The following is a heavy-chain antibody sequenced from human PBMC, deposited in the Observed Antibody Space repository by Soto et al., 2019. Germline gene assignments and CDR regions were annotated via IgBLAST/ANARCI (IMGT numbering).Heavy chain of an antibody. CDR3: ARGPTYIVVVVAATRKWFDP. J-gene: IGHJ5*02. V-gene: IGHV4-34*01. D-gene: IGHD2-15*01. CDR1: GGSFSGYY. Sequence: TLSLTCAVYGGSFSGYYWSWIRQPPGKGLEWIGEINHSGSTNYNPSLKSRVTISVDTSKNQFSLKLSSVTAADTAVYYCARGPTYIVVVVAATRKWFDPWGQGTLVTVSS. CDR2: INHSGST.